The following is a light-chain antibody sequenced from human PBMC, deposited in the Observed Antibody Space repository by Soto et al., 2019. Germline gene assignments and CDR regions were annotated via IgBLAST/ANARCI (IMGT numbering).Light chain of an antibody. V-gene: IGKV3-15*01. J-gene: IGKJ4*01. Sequence: EVVMTQSPDTLSVSPGERATLSCRASQSVSSNLAWYQQKLGQAPRLLIYAASTRATGVSARFSGSGSGTEFTLTISSLQPEDFTIYYCQYYNNWLATFGGGTKVDI. CDR3: QYYNNWLAT. CDR1: QSVSSN. CDR2: AAS.